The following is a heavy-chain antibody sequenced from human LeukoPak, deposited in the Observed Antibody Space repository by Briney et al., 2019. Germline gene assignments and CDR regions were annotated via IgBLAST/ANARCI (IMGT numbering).Heavy chain of an antibody. CDR1: GYTFTGYY. CDR3: ARALFYTTGSKSNRVDY. D-gene: IGHD1-1*01. Sequence: ASVKVSYKASGYTFTGYYMLWGRQAPGQGLEWMGWINPNSGGTNYAQKFQGRVTMTRDTSVNTAYMQLSRLRSDDTALYYCARALFYTTGSKSNRVDYWGQGTLVTVSS. CDR2: INPNSGGT. J-gene: IGHJ4*02. V-gene: IGHV1-2*02.